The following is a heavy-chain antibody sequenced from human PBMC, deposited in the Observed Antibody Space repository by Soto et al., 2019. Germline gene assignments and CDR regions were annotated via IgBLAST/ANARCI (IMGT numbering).Heavy chain of an antibody. Sequence: GGSLRLSCAASGFTFSSYWMSWVRQAPGKGLEWVANKKQDGSEKYYVDSVKGRFTISRDNAKNSLYLQMNILRAEDTAVYYCARDPNIVLVPAALRSYYYYYGMDVWGQGTTVTVSS. J-gene: IGHJ6*02. V-gene: IGHV3-7*01. D-gene: IGHD2-2*01. CDR2: KKQDGSEK. CDR3: ARDPNIVLVPAALRSYYYYYGMDV. CDR1: GFTFSSYW.